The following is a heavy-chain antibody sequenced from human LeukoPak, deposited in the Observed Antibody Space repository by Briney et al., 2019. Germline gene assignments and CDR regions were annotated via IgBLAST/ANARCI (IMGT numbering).Heavy chain of an antibody. V-gene: IGHV1-46*01. Sequence: ASVKVSCKASGYTFTSYYMHWVRQAPGQGLEWMGIINPSGGSTSYAQKFQGRVTMTRDTSTSTVYMELSSLRSEDTAVYYCARDQVGPGYSSSCFDYWGQGTLVTVSS. D-gene: IGHD6-13*01. CDR3: ARDQVGPGYSSSCFDY. CDR1: GYTFTSYY. CDR2: INPSGGST. J-gene: IGHJ4*02.